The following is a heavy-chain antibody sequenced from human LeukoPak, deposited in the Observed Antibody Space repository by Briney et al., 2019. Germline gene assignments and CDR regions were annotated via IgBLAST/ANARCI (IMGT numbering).Heavy chain of an antibody. V-gene: IGHV4-34*01. J-gene: IGHJ4*02. CDR3: ARFPRITMVRGVIRAYYFDY. CDR2: INHSGST. CDR1: GGSFSGYY. Sequence: PSETLSLTCAVYGGSFSGYYWSWIRQPPGKGLEWIGEINHSGSTNYNPSLKSRVTISVDTSKNQFSLKLSSVTAADTAVYYCARFPRITMVRGVIRAYYFDYWGQGTLVTVSS. D-gene: IGHD3-10*01.